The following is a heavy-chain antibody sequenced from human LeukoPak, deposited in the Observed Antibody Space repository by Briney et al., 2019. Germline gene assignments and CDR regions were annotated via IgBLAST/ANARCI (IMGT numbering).Heavy chain of an antibody. V-gene: IGHV5-51*01. Sequence: GESLKISCKGSGYSFTSYWIGWVRQMPGKGLEWMGIIYPGDSDTRYSPSFQGQVTISADKSISTAYLQWSGLKASDTAMYYCARRHYYDSSGFMAQDAFDIWGQGTMVTVSS. CDR1: GYSFTSYW. D-gene: IGHD3-22*01. CDR3: ARRHYYDSSGFMAQDAFDI. J-gene: IGHJ3*02. CDR2: IYPGDSDT.